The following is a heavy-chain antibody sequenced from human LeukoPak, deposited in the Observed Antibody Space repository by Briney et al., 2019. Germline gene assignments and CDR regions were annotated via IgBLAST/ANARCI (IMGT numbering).Heavy chain of an antibody. V-gene: IGHV3-23*01. CDR2: ISGNGGST. CDR3: AKGGHYSFFDY. CDR1: GFTFSNYA. J-gene: IGHJ4*02. Sequence: GGSLRLSCAASGFTFSNYAMNWVRQAPGKGLEWVSAISGNGGSTYYADSVKGRFTISRDNSKNTHYLQMSSLRAEDTGIYYCAKGGHYSFFDYWGQGTLVTVSS. D-gene: IGHD4-11*01.